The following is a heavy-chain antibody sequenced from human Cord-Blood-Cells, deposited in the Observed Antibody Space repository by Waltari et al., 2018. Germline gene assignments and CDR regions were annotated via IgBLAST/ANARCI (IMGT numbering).Heavy chain of an antibody. V-gene: IGHV1-69*06. CDR2: FIPIFGTA. CDR3: ARGGSDILTGPDAFDI. D-gene: IGHD3-9*01. Sequence: QVQLVQSGAEVKKPGSSVKVSCKASGGTFSSYAISWVRQAPGQGLEWMGGFIPIFGTANYAQKFQGRVTITADKSTSTAYMELSSLRSEDTAVYYCARGGSDILTGPDAFDIWGQGTMVTVSS. CDR1: GGTFSSYA. J-gene: IGHJ3*02.